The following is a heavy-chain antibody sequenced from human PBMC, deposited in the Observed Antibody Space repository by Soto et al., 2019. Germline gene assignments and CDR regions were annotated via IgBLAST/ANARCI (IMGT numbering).Heavy chain of an antibody. J-gene: IGHJ5*02. V-gene: IGHV4-34*01. CDR3: ARGDYGGNGGPT. Sequence: QVQLQQWGAGLLKPSETLSLTCAVYGGSFSGYYWSWIRQPPGKGLEWIGEINHSGSTNYNPSLQSRGPISADTSKNQFSLKLSSVTAADTAVYYCARGDYGGNGGPTWGQGTLVTVSS. CDR2: INHSGST. D-gene: IGHD4-17*01. CDR1: GGSFSGYY.